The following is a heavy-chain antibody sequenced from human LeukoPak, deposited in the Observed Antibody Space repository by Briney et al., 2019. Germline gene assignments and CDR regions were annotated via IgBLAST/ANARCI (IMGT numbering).Heavy chain of an antibody. Sequence: ASVKVSCKASGGTFSSYAISWVRQAPGQGLEWMGGIIPIFGTANYAQKFQGRVTITADESTSTAYMELSSLRSEDTAVYYCAKMVRGVIIYMDVWGKGTTVTVSS. V-gene: IGHV1-69*13. CDR3: AKMVRGVIIYMDV. CDR2: IIPIFGTA. CDR1: GGTFSSYA. J-gene: IGHJ6*03. D-gene: IGHD3-10*01.